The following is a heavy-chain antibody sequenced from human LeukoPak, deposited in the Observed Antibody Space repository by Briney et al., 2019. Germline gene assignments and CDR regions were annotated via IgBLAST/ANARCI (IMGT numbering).Heavy chain of an antibody. CDR2: MNPNSGNT. CDR3: AKDFWFGELLSHLLDY. Sequence: ASVKVSCKASGYTFTSYDINWVRQATGQGLEWMGWMNPNSGNTGYAQKFQGRVTMTRNTSISTAYMELSSLRSEDTAVYYCAKDFWFGELLSHLLDYWGQGTLVTVSS. V-gene: IGHV1-8*01. CDR1: GYTFTSYD. D-gene: IGHD3-10*01. J-gene: IGHJ4*02.